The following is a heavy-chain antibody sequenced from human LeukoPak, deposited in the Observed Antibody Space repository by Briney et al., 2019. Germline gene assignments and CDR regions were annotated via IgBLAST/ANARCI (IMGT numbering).Heavy chain of an antibody. CDR1: GGSFSGYY. Sequence: SETLSLTCAVYGGSFSGYYWSWIRQPPGKGLEWIGEINHSGSTNYNPSLKRRVTISVDTSKNQFSLKLSSVTAADTAVYYCASSPYYYGSGGLYWGQGTLVTVSS. J-gene: IGHJ4*02. CDR3: ASSPYYYGSGGLY. V-gene: IGHV4-34*01. D-gene: IGHD3-10*01. CDR2: INHSGST.